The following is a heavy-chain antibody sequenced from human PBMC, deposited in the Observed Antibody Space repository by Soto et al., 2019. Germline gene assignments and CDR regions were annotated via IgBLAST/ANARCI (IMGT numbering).Heavy chain of an antibody. CDR3: VRGVKAFDY. V-gene: IGHV1-3*01. J-gene: IGHJ4*02. D-gene: IGHD3-10*01. Sequence: ASVKVSCKASGYTFTSYAMHWVRQAPGQRLEWIGWINVGSGNTKYSQKFQDRVTITRDMSTSTAYMELSSLRSEDTAVYYCVRGVKAFDYWGQGTLVTVSS. CDR1: GYTFTSYA. CDR2: INVGSGNT.